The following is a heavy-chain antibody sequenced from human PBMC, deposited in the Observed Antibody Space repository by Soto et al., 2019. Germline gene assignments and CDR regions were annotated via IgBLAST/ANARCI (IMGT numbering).Heavy chain of an antibody. CDR2: ISGSGGST. CDR1: EFTFSSYA. V-gene: IGHV3-23*01. CDR3: ARRSSGWYFDY. J-gene: IGHJ4*02. Sequence: PGGSLRLSCAASEFTFSSYAMSWVRQAPGKGLEWVSAISGSGGSTYYADSVKGRFTISRDNSKNTLYLQVNSLRVEDTAVYYCARRSSGWYFDYWGQGTLVTVSS. D-gene: IGHD6-19*01.